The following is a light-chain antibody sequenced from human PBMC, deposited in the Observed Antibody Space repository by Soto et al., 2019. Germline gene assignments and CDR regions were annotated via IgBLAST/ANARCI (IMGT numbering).Light chain of an antibody. CDR2: TAG. J-gene: IGLJ1*01. V-gene: IGLV1-44*01. CDR1: SSNIGSNT. Sequence: QSVLTQPLSVSASPGQRVTISCSGGSSNIGSNTVAWYQHLPGTAPPRLIFTAGQRPSGVPGRFSGSKSGTSASLAISGLKCEDEGDYYCSAWDNRRNGYVFGPGTKVPVL. CDR3: SAWDNRRNGYV.